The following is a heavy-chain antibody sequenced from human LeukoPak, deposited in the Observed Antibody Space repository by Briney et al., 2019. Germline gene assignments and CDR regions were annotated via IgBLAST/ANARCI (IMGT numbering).Heavy chain of an antibody. CDR2: IIPIFGTA. V-gene: IGHV1-69*05. Sequence: SVKVSCKASGGTFSSHAISWVRQAPGQGLEWMGGIIPIFGTANYAQKFQGRVTITTDESTSTAYMELSSLRSEDTAVYYCARDSSITMVRGVIAAMDVWGKGTTVTVSS. CDR3: ARDSSITMVRGVIAAMDV. CDR1: GGTFSSHA. J-gene: IGHJ6*03. D-gene: IGHD3-10*01.